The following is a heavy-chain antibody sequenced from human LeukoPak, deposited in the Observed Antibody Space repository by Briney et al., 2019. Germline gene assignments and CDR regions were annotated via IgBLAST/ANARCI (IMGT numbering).Heavy chain of an antibody. V-gene: IGHV4-59*01. CDR1: GGSINNYY. J-gene: IGHJ4*02. D-gene: IGHD3-16*01. CDR3: ARRPPRGNYFDY. Sequence: SETLSLTCTVSGGSINNYYWGWIRQPPGKGLEWIGYIHCSGITNYNPSLKGRDTISVDTSKNQFSLRLNSVTAADTAVYYCARRPPRGNYFDYWGQGTLVTVSS. CDR2: IHCSGIT.